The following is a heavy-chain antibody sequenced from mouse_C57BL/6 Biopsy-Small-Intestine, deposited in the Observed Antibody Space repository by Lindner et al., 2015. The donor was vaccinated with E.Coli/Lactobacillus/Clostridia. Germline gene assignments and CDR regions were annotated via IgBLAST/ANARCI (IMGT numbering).Heavy chain of an antibody. D-gene: IGHD6-2*01. CDR2: IYPGGGYT. J-gene: IGHJ2*01. CDR3: ARELFSYFDY. CDR1: GYTFTNYW. Sequence: VQLQESGAELVRPGTSVKMSCKASGYTFTNYWIGWAKQRPGHGLEWIGDIYPGGGYTNYNEKFKGKATLTADKSSSTAYMQFSSLTPEDSAIYYCARELFSYFDYWGQGTTLTVSS. V-gene: IGHV1-63*01.